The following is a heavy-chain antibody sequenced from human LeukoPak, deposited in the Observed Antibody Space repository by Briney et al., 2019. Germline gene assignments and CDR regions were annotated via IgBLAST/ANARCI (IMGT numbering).Heavy chain of an antibody. CDR3: ARSTRRAVLRFLEWSHGYYFDY. J-gene: IGHJ4*02. CDR1: GFTFSSYW. CDR2: IKKDGSEK. D-gene: IGHD3-3*01. V-gene: IGHV3-7*01. Sequence: GGSLRLSCAASGFTFSSYWMSWVRQAPGKGLEWVANIKKDGSEKYYVDSVKGRFTISRDNAKNSLYLQMNSLRAEDTAVYYCARSTRRAVLRFLEWSHGYYFDYWGQGTLVTVSS.